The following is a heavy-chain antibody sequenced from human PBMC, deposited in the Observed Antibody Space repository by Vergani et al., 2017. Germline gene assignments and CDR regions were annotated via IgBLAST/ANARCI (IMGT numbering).Heavy chain of an antibody. V-gene: IGHV1-69*12. CDR2: IIPIFGTA. D-gene: IGHD2-2*01. Sequence: QVQLVQAGAEVKKPGSSVKVSCKASGGTFSSYAISWVRQAPGQGLEWMGGIIPIFGTANYAQKFQGRVTITADESTSTAYMELSSLRSEDTAGYYCARDSRALSIVVVPAAHPMDVWGQGTTVTVSS. J-gene: IGHJ6*02. CDR1: GGTFSSYA. CDR3: ARDSRALSIVVVPAAHPMDV.